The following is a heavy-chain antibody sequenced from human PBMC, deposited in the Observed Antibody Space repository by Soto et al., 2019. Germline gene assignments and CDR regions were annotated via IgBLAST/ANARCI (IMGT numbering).Heavy chain of an antibody. Sequence: GGSLRLSCAASGFSFSISAMNWVRQAPGKGLEWVSTISGSGDTTYYADSVKGRFTISRDNSKNTLHLQMNSLRAEDTAVYYCAKDLGYSATWYFGFDLWGQGTMVTVSS. V-gene: IGHV3-23*01. CDR3: AKDLGYSATWYFGFDL. CDR2: ISGSGDTT. D-gene: IGHD6-13*01. J-gene: IGHJ3*01. CDR1: GFSFSISA.